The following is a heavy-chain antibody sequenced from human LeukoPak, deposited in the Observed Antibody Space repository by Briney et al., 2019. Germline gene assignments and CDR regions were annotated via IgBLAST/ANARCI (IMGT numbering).Heavy chain of an antibody. CDR1: GGSISSYY. V-gene: IGHV4-59*01. Sequence: SETLSLTCTVSGGSISSYYWSWIRQPPGKGLEWIGYIYYSGSTNYNPSLKSRVTISVDTSKNQFSLKLSSVTAADMALYYCAREPRASSHWYFDLWGRGTLVTVSS. CDR2: IYYSGST. CDR3: AREPRASSHWYFDL. D-gene: IGHD1-26*01. J-gene: IGHJ2*01.